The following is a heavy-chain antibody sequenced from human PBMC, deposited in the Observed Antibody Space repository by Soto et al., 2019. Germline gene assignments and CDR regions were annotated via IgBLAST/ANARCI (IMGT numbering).Heavy chain of an antibody. V-gene: IGHV3-53*01. CDR3: ARDASGPFDY. CDR1: GFTVSDS. CDR2: IHSDGST. J-gene: IGHJ4*02. Sequence: GGSLRLSCSVAGFTVSDSMSWVRQAPGKGLECVSFIHSDGSTHYTDSVRGRFTISRDNSKNTLYLQMDRLRVDDTAVYFGARDASGPFDYWGQGTLVTVSS. D-gene: IGHD6-19*01.